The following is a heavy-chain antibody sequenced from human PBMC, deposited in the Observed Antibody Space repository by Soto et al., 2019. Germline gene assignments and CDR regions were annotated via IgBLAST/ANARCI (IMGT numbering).Heavy chain of an antibody. V-gene: IGHV4-34*01. Sequence: QVQLQQWCAGLLKPSETLSLTCAVYGGSFSGYYWSWIRQPPGKGLECIGEINHSGSTNYNPSLKSRVTISVDTSKNQFSLKLSSVTAADTAVYYCARAWFDPWGQGTLVTVSS. J-gene: IGHJ5*02. CDR3: ARAWFDP. CDR1: GGSFSGYY. CDR2: INHSGST.